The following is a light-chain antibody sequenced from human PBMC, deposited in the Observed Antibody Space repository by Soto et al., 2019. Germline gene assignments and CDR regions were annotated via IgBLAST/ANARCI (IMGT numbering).Light chain of an antibody. V-gene: IGKV1-9*01. CDR2: FAS. J-gene: IGKJ4*01. CDR1: QGISSH. Sequence: DIQLTQSPSFLSASVGDRVTITCRASQGISSHLAWYQQKPGEAPKLLIYFASTLQSGVPSRFSGSGSGTEFTLTISSLQPEDFATYYCQQLKSYPLTFGGGTKVEIK. CDR3: QQLKSYPLT.